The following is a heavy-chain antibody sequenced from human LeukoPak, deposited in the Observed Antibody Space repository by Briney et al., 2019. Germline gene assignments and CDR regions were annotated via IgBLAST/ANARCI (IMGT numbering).Heavy chain of an antibody. CDR1: GGSISSYY. V-gene: IGHV4-4*07. D-gene: IGHD7-27*01. Sequence: TSETLSLTCTVSGGSISSYYWSWIRQPAAKGLEWIGSIYTSGKTNYNPSLQTRVTMSVDTSKNQFSLKLNSVTAADTAVYYCARNGPTGGFDYWGQGTLVTVSS. CDR3: ARNGPTGGFDY. CDR2: IYTSGKT. J-gene: IGHJ4*02.